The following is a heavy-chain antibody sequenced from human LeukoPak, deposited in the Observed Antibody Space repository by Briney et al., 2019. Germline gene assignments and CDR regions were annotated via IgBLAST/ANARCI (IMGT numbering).Heavy chain of an antibody. CDR2: ISGSGGST. CDR3: AKDSKMTTVTPADY. V-gene: IGHV3-23*01. D-gene: IGHD4-17*01. Sequence: PGGSLRLSCAASGFTFSSYAMSWVRQAPGKGLEWVSAISGSGGSTYYADSVKGRFTISRDNSKNTLYLQMNSLRAEDTAVYYCAKDSKMTTVTPADYWGQGTLVTVSS. J-gene: IGHJ4*02. CDR1: GFTFSSYA.